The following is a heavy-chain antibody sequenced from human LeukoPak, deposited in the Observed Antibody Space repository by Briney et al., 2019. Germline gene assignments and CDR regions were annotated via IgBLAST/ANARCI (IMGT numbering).Heavy chain of an antibody. CDR1: GFTFSSYA. J-gene: IGHJ4*02. CDR3: ARVRAYYGDYHPDY. CDR2: ISYDGSNK. Sequence: PGGSLRLSCAASGFTFSSYAMHWVRQAPGKGLEWVAVISYDGSNKYYADFVKGRFTISRDNAKNSLYLQMNSLRAEDTAVYYCARVRAYYGDYHPDYWGQGTLVTVSS. V-gene: IGHV3-30*04. D-gene: IGHD4-17*01.